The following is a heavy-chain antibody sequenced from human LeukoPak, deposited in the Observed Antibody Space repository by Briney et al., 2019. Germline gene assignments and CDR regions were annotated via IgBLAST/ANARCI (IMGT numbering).Heavy chain of an antibody. V-gene: IGHV3-7*01. CDR2: IKQYGSEK. CDR1: RFTLSRYS. J-gene: IGHJ6*02. Sequence: PGGSLSLSCALSRFTLSRYSVNWARQSPGTGVEGVAKIKQYGSEKYYVDAVKGRFTISRDNAKQTLYLQMNRLRAEDTAVYYCARDLYRLAYYYYYGMDGWGQGTTVTVSS. CDR3: ARDLYRLAYYYYYGMDG. D-gene: IGHD6-25*01.